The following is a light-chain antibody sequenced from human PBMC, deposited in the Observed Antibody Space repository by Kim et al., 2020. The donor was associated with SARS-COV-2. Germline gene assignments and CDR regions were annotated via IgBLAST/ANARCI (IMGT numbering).Light chain of an antibody. CDR2: QDN. V-gene: IGLV3-1*01. CDR1: KLGEKY. Sequence: SYELTRPPSVSVSPGQTASITCSGDKLGEKYACWYLQRPGQSPLLVIYQDNRRPSGIPERFSGSNSGNTATLTISGTQAMDEGDYFCQTWDSNTVIFGGGTKLTVL. J-gene: IGLJ2*01. CDR3: QTWDSNTVI.